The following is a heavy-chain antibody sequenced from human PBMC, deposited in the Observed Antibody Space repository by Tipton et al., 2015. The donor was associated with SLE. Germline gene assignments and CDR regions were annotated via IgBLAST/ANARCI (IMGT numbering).Heavy chain of an antibody. CDR2: ISNTGGT. CDR1: GDSNSSYY. J-gene: IGHJ3*01. CDR3: ARDRPRGPFDV. V-gene: IGHV4-59*01. Sequence: TLSLTCTVSGDSNSSYYWSWIRQSPGKGLEWSAYISNTGGTRYNPSLKSRVTISIDTSKRQISLNLRSVTAADMAVYYCARDRPRGPFDVWGQGTMVTVSS. D-gene: IGHD3-10*01.